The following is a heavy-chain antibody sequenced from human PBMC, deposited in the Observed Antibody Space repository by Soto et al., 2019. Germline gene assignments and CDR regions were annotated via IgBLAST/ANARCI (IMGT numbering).Heavy chain of an antibody. V-gene: IGHV4-59*01. CDR2: IYYSGST. D-gene: IGHD1-26*01. CDR1: GGTIRSYD. J-gene: IGHJ6*02. Sequence: PSETQSLTCTVSGGTIRSYDWSWIRQPPGKGLEWIGYIYYSGSTNYNPSLKSRVTISVDTSKNQFSLKLSSVTAADTAVYYCARVGVTRLEYYYYGMDVWGQGTTVTVSS. CDR3: ARVGVTRLEYYYYGMDV.